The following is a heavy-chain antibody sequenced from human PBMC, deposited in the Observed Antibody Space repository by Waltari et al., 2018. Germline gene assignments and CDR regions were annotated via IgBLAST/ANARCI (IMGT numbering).Heavy chain of an antibody. J-gene: IGHJ4*02. V-gene: IGHV3-21*01. D-gene: IGHD6-13*01. Sequence: VQLVESGGGLVKPGGSLRLSCAASGFTFSTYSMNSVRPASGKGLEWVASISSSSSYIYYADSVKGRFTIYRDNAKNSLYLQMNSVRDEDTAVYYCARAGRAEAGNPDYWGQGTLVTVSS. CDR1: GFTFSTYS. CDR3: ARAGRAEAGNPDY. CDR2: ISSSSSYI.